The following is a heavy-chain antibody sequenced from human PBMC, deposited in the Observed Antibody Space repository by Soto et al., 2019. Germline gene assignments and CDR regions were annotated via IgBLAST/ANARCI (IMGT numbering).Heavy chain of an antibody. J-gene: IGHJ4*02. CDR3: VRDLATAADADY. CDR2: IGYDGSNK. D-gene: IGHD2-2*01. Sequence: GAPRPSCAASGFTFSSYGMHWVRHATGKGLEWGAVIGYDGSNKYYADSVKGRFTISRDNSKNTLYLQMNSLRAEDTAVYYCVRDLATAADADYWGQGTRVTVSA. V-gene: IGHV3-33*01. CDR1: GFTFSSYG.